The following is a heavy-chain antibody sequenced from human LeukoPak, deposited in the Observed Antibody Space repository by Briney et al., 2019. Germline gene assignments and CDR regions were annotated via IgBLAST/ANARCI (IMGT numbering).Heavy chain of an antibody. Sequence: PGGSLRLSCAASGFTFSSYEMNWVRQAPGKGLEWLSYISSSGSTKYYADSVKGRFTISRDNAKNSLYLQMNSLRAEDTAVYYCARRARGELAAAGQYYYYMDVWGKGTTVTVSS. V-gene: IGHV3-48*03. CDR1: GFTFSSYE. D-gene: IGHD6-13*01. CDR3: ARRARGELAAAGQYYYYMDV. CDR2: ISSSGSTK. J-gene: IGHJ6*03.